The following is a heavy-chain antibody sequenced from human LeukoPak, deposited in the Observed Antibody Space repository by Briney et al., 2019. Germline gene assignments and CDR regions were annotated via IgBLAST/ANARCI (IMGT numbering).Heavy chain of an antibody. CDR3: ARAILYRPFGVDY. D-gene: IGHD2/OR15-2a*01. J-gene: IGHJ4*02. CDR2: ISYDGSNK. V-gene: IGHV3-30-3*01. Sequence: PGGSLRLSCAASGFTFSSYAMHWVRQAPGKGLEWVAVISYDGSNKYYADSVKGRFTISRDNSKNTLYLQMNSLRAEDTAVYYCARAILYRPFGVDYWGQGTLVTVSS. CDR1: GFTFSSYA.